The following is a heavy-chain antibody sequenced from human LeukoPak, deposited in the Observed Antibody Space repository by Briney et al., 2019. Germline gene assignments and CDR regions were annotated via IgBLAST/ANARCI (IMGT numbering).Heavy chain of an antibody. V-gene: IGHV4-34*01. Sequence: SETLSLTCAVYGGSFSGYYWSWVRQPPRKGLEWIGEINHSGSTRYNPSLKSRVTISVDTSKNQFSLKMSSVTAADTAVYYCARGRPQYHYDRSGYLNYWGQGTLVTVSS. CDR3: ARGRPQYHYDRSGYLNY. D-gene: IGHD3-22*01. J-gene: IGHJ4*02. CDR2: INHSGST. CDR1: GGSFSGYY.